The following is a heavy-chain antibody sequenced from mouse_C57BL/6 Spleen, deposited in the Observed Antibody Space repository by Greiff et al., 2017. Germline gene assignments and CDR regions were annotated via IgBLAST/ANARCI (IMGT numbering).Heavy chain of an antibody. V-gene: IGHV5-12*01. D-gene: IGHD1-2*01. Sequence: EVQLVESGGGLVQPGGSLKLSCAASGFTFSDYYMYWVRQTPEKRLEWVAYISNGGGSTYYPDTVKGRFTISRDNAKNTLYLQMSRLKSEDTAMYYCARRTTARYFDVWGTGTTVTVSS. J-gene: IGHJ1*03. CDR1: GFTFSDYY. CDR2: ISNGGGST. CDR3: ARRTTARYFDV.